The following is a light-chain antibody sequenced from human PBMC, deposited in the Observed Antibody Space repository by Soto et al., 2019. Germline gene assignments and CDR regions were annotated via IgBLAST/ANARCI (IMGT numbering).Light chain of an antibody. CDR2: ASS. J-gene: IGKJ1*01. CDR1: QGIGTY. Sequence: IQLTQSPSSLSASVGDRVTVTCRASQGIGTYLVWYQQKSGKAPTVLIYASSTLQTGVPSRFSGSGSGTDFTLTISSLQPDDFATYYCQHYNSYSEAFGQGTEVDIK. CDR3: QHYNSYSEA. V-gene: IGKV1-9*01.